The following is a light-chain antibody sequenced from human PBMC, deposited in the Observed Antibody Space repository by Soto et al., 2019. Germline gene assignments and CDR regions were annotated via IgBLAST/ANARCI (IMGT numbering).Light chain of an antibody. Sequence: QSALTQPASVSGSPGQSITISCTGTNSDVGGYNYVSWYQQHPGKAPKLMIYDVSNRPSGVSNRFSGSKSGNTASLTISGTQAEDEADYYCRSYKGSTPPDVFGTGTKLTVL. CDR2: DVS. J-gene: IGLJ1*01. V-gene: IGLV2-14*01. CDR3: RSYKGSTPPDV. CDR1: NSDVGGYNY.